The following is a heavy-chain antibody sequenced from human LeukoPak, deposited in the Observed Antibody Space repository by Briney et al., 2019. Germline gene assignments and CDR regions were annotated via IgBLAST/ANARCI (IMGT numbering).Heavy chain of an antibody. Sequence: PGGSLRLSCAASGFTFSSYAMSWVRQAPGKGLEWVSAISGSGGSTYYADSVKGQFTISRDNSKNTLYLQMNSLRAEDTAVYYCAKGEDYDFWSGFNEGAFDIWGQGTMVTVSS. CDR2: ISGSGGST. V-gene: IGHV3-23*01. J-gene: IGHJ3*02. CDR1: GFTFSSYA. D-gene: IGHD3-3*01. CDR3: AKGEDYDFWSGFNEGAFDI.